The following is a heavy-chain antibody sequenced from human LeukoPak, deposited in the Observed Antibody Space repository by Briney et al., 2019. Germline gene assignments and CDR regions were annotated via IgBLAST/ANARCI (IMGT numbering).Heavy chain of an antibody. Sequence: SETLSLTCTVSGYSISSGYYWGWIRQPPGKGLEWTGSIDHSGSTYYNPSLKSRVTISVDTSKNQFSLKLSSVTAADTAVYYCASSGVLYYDILTGYSNWFDPWGQGTLVTVSS. CDR3: ASSGVLYYDILTGYSNWFDP. V-gene: IGHV4-38-2*02. J-gene: IGHJ5*02. CDR1: GYSISSGYY. CDR2: IDHSGST. D-gene: IGHD3-9*01.